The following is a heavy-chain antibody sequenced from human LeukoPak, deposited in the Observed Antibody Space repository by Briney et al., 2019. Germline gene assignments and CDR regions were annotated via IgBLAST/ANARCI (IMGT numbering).Heavy chain of an antibody. CDR2: IYYSGST. D-gene: IGHD3-9*01. Sequence: SETLSLTCTVSGGSISSYYWSWIRQPPGKGLEWIGYIYYSGSTNYNPSLKSRVTISVDTSENQFSLKLSSVTAADTAVYYCARVGPYYDILTGYYHFDYWGQGTLVTVSS. V-gene: IGHV4-59*01. CDR3: ARVGPYYDILTGYYHFDY. CDR1: GGSISSYY. J-gene: IGHJ4*02.